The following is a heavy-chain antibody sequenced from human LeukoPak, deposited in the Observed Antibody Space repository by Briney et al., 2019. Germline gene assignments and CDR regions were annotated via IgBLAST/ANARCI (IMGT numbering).Heavy chain of an antibody. CDR1: GYTFTGYY. J-gene: IGHJ5*02. D-gene: IGHD3-3*01. Sequence: GASVKVSCKASGYTFTGYYMHWVRQAPGQGLEWMGWINPNSGGTNYAQKFQGRVTMTRDMSTSTVYMELSSLRSEDTAVYYCARGQEYDFWSGYLGNWFDPWGQGTLVTVSS. CDR2: INPNSGGT. CDR3: ARGQEYDFWSGYLGNWFDP. V-gene: IGHV1-2*02.